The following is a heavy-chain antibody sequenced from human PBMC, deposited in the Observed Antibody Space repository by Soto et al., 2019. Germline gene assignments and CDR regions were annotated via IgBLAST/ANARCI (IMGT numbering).Heavy chain of an antibody. CDR1: GFTFSSYS. D-gene: IGHD2-21*02. V-gene: IGHV3-21*01. J-gene: IGHJ6*02. CDR3: ARDTDCGGDCYSGLYYYGMDV. CDR2: ISSSSSYI. Sequence: VGSLRLSCAASGFTFSSYSMNWVRQAPGKGLEWVSSISSSSSYIYYADSVKGRFTISRDNAKNSLYLQMNSLRAEDTAVYYCARDTDCGGDCYSGLYYYGMDVWGQGTTVTVSS.